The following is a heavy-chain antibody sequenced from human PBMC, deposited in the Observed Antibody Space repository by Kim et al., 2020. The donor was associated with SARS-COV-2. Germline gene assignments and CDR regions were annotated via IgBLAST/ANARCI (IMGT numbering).Heavy chain of an antibody. Sequence: ASVKVSCKASGYTFTGYYMHWVRQAPGQGLEWMGWINPNSGGTNYAQKFQGRVTMTRDTSISTAYIELSRLRSDDTAVYYCARDESRGYSVGKGFYWGQGTLVTVSS. V-gene: IGHV1-2*02. CDR3: ARDESRGYSVGKGFY. D-gene: IGHD5-18*01. CDR1: GYTFTGYY. CDR2: INPNSGGT. J-gene: IGHJ4*02.